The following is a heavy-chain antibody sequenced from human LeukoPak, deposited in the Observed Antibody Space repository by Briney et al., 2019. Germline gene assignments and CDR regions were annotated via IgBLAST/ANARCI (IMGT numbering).Heavy chain of an antibody. CDR2: ISAYNGNT. V-gene: IGHV1-18*01. Sequence: ASMKASCKASGYSFSDYYIYWVRQAPGQGLEWMGWISAYNGNTNYAQKLQGGVTMTTDTSTSTAYMELRSLRSDDTAVYYCARDPVQNWFDPWGQGTLVTVSS. J-gene: IGHJ5*02. D-gene: IGHD1-1*01. CDR3: ARDPVQNWFDP. CDR1: GYSFSDYY.